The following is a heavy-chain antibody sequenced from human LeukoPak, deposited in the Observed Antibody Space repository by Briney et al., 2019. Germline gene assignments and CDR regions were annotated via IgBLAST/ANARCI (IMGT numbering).Heavy chain of an antibody. CDR2: IYHSGST. Sequence: SETLSLTCAVSGGSISSSNWWSWVRQPPGKGLEWIGEIYHSGSTNYNPSLKSRVTISVDKSKNQFSLKLSSVTAADTAVYYCARGVGASFYYYYYYMDVWGKGTTVTVSS. CDR3: ARGVGASFYYYYYYMDV. J-gene: IGHJ6*03. CDR1: GGSISSSNW. V-gene: IGHV4-4*02. D-gene: IGHD1-26*01.